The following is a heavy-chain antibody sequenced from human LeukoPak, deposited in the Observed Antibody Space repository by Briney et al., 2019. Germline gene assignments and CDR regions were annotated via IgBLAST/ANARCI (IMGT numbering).Heavy chain of an antibody. CDR3: ARGYCSGGSCYSFHAFDI. CDR2: IYSGGST. CDR1: GYSISSGYY. D-gene: IGHD2-15*01. V-gene: IGHV3-53*01. Sequence: ETLSLTCTVSGYSISSGYYWGWVRQAPGKGLEWVSVIYSGGSTYYADSVKGRFTISRDNSKNTLYLQMNSLRAEDTAVYYCARGYCSGGSCYSFHAFDIWGQGTMVTVSS. J-gene: IGHJ3*02.